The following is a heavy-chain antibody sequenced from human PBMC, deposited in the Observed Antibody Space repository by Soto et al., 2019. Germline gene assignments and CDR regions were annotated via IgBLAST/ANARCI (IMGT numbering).Heavy chain of an antibody. CDR2: ISSSGDAT. CDR3: AKNGDFWSWGMDV. D-gene: IGHD3-3*01. CDR1: GFTFSTYA. J-gene: IGHJ6*02. V-gene: IGHV3-23*01. Sequence: PXESLRLWCAASGFTFSTYAMTWVRQAPGKGLEWVSIISSSGDATYYLDSVKGRFTISRDNSRNTLNLQMNSLRAEDTAVYYCAKNGDFWSWGMDVWGLGTTVTVSS.